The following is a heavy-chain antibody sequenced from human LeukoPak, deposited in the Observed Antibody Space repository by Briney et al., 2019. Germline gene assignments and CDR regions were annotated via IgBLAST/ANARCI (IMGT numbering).Heavy chain of an antibody. CDR1: GFSFSSYG. V-gene: IGHV3-30*02. CDR2: IRHDGTET. Sequence: GGSLRLSCAASGFSFSSYGMHWLRQAPGKGPESVALIRHDGTETYHADSVKGRFTISRDDSKSTFYLQMNSLKPEDTAVYYCAKANRDHLSHYYGVDVWGPGTTV. D-gene: IGHD3-10*01. CDR3: AKANRDHLSHYYGVDV. J-gene: IGHJ6*02.